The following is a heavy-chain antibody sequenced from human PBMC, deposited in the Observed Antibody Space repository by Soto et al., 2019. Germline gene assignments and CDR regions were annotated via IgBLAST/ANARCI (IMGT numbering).Heavy chain of an antibody. CDR2: MNPNSGNT. CDR3: ASGDGSCTNGVCYEGWFDP. CDR1: GYTFTSYD. J-gene: IGHJ5*02. V-gene: IGHV1-8*01. Sequence: QVQLVQSGAEVKKPGASVKVSCKASGYTFTSYDINWVRQATGQGLEWMGWMNPNSGNTGYAQKFQGRVTMTRNTSMSTAYMELRSLRAEDTAVYYCASGDGSCTNGVCYEGWFDPWGQGTLVTVSS. D-gene: IGHD2-8*01.